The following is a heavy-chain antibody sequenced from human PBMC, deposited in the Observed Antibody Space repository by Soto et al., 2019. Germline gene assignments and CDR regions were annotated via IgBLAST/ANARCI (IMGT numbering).Heavy chain of an antibody. Sequence: EVQLVESGGGLVNPGGSIIISCAASGFNFSNAWMSWVRQVPGKGLEWVGRIKSKTDGGTADFAAPVKGRFILSRDDSKNTLYLQMNSLKTEDSAVYYCTTLPLDFWGQGTLSPSPQ. CDR3: TTLPLDF. V-gene: IGHV3-15*05. CDR1: GFNFSNAW. CDR2: IKSKTDGGTA. J-gene: IGHJ4*02.